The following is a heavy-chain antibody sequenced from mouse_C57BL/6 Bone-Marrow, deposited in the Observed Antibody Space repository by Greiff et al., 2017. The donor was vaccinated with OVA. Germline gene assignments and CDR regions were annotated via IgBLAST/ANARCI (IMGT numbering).Heavy chain of an antibody. V-gene: IGHV2-5*01. D-gene: IGHD1-1*01. CDR2: IWRGGST. CDR1: GFSLTSYG. J-gene: IGHJ1*03. CDR3: AKKDYGSSYWYFDV. Sequence: VMLVESGPGLVQPSQSLSITCTVSGFSLTSYGVHWVRQSPGKGLEWLGVIWRGGSTDYNAAFMSRLSITKDNSKSQVFFKMNSLQADDTAIYYCAKKDYGSSYWYFDVWGTGTTVTVSS.